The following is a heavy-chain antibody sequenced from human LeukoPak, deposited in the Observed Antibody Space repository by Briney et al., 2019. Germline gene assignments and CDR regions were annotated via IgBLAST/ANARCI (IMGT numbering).Heavy chain of an antibody. Sequence: SETLSLTCTVSGGSISSYYWSWIRQPPGKGLEWIGEINHSGSTNYNPSLKSRVTISVDTSKNQFSLKLSSVTAADTAVYYCAHLMNAFDIWGQGTMVTVSS. V-gene: IGHV4-34*01. J-gene: IGHJ3*02. CDR3: AHLMNAFDI. CDR2: INHSGST. CDR1: GGSISSYY. D-gene: IGHD3-16*01.